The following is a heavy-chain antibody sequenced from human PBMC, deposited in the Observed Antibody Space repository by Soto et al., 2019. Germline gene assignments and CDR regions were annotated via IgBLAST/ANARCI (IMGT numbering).Heavy chain of an antibody. J-gene: IGHJ6*02. CDR1: GFTFSTYG. Sequence: QVQAVETGGGEVQPGRSLTISCAASGFTFSTYGMHWVRQTPGKGLEWVAVISYDGTNKFYSDSVKGRFTISRDNFKNTLTLQMNSLRADDTAVYSCAKDLQSYGDYDYYCYGMDVWGLGTRVTVSS. CDR2: ISYDGTNK. D-gene: IGHD4-17*01. CDR3: AKDLQSYGDYDYYCYGMDV. V-gene: IGHV3-30*18.